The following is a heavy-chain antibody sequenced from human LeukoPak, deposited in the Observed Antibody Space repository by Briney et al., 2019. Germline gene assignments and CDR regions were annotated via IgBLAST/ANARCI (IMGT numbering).Heavy chain of an antibody. CDR2: INPDSGGT. V-gene: IGHV1-2*02. Sequence: ASVKVSCKASGYTFTGYYMHWVRQAPGQGLEWMGWINPDSGGTNYAQKFQGRATMTRDTSISTAYMELSRLRSGDTAVYYCAREVIGGYSYGSDYWGQGTLVTVSS. CDR1: GYTFTGYY. D-gene: IGHD5-18*01. CDR3: AREVIGGYSYGSDY. J-gene: IGHJ4*02.